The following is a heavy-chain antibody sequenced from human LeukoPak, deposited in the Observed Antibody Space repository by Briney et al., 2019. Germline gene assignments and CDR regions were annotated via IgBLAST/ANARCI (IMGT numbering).Heavy chain of an antibody. CDR3: ARDLSGSYMSDY. CDR2: ISHDRSNN. CDR1: GFTFSNCA. Sequence: GRSLRLSCAASGFTFSNCAMHWARQAPGKGLEWVAFISHDRSNNCHADSVKGRFTISRDNSKNTLYLQMNSLTDEDTAVYYCARDLSGSYMSDYWGQGTLVTVSS. V-gene: IGHV3-30-3*01. D-gene: IGHD3-10*01. J-gene: IGHJ4*02.